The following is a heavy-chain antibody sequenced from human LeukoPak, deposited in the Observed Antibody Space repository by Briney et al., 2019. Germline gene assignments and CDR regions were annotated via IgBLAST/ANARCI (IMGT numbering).Heavy chain of an antibody. CDR1: GFTFSSYA. CDR3: ASEIIFGSFDY. CDR2: ISYDGSNK. D-gene: IGHD3-3*01. V-gene: IGHV3-30*04. Sequence: GGSLRLSCAASGFTFSSYAMSWVRQAPGKGLEWVAVISYDGSNKYYADSVKGRFTISRDNSKNTLYLQMNSLRAEDTAVYYCASEIIFGSFDYWGQGTLVTVSS. J-gene: IGHJ4*02.